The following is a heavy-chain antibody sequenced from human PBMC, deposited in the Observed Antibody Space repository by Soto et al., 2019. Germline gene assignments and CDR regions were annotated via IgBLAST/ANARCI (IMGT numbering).Heavy chain of an antibody. V-gene: IGHV1-18*01. J-gene: IGHJ5*02. CDR2: ISAYNGNT. CDR1: GYTFTSYG. Sequence: QVQLVQSGAEVKKPGASVKVSCKASGYTFTSYGISWVRQAPGQGLERLGWISAYNGNTNYAQKLQGRVTMTTDTSTSTAYMELRSLRSDDTAVYYCARAGEYCSGGSCYVGWFDPWGQGSLVTVSS. CDR3: ARAGEYCSGGSCYVGWFDP. D-gene: IGHD2-15*01.